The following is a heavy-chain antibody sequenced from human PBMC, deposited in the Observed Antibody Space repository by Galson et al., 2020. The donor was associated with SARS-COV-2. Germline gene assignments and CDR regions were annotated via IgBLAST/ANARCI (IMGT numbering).Heavy chain of an antibody. D-gene: IGHD2-15*01. CDR3: ARTSDWGPAATCFDY. CDR2: IYYSGST. Sequence: SETLSLTCAVTGYSISSSNWWGWIRQPPGKGLEWIGYIYYSGSTYYNPSLKSRVTMSVDTSKNQFSLKLSSVTAVDTAVYYCARTSDWGPAATCFDYWGQVTLVTVSS. J-gene: IGHJ4*02. CDR1: GYSISSSNW. V-gene: IGHV4-28*01.